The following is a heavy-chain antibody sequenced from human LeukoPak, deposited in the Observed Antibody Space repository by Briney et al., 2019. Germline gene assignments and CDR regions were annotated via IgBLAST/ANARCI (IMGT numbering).Heavy chain of an antibody. D-gene: IGHD3-9*01. CDR1: GFTLSSYG. Sequence: GGSLRLSCAASGFTLSSYGMHGGRQAPGKGLEWGAVISYDGNKKYDADAVKCRVTISRDNSKYTLYLQMTRLRAEDTVVYDGAKETSCRLDWLFNDYWGQGLLVTAS. V-gene: IGHV3-30*18. CDR2: ISYDGNKK. CDR3: AKETSCRLDWLFNDY. J-gene: IGHJ4*02.